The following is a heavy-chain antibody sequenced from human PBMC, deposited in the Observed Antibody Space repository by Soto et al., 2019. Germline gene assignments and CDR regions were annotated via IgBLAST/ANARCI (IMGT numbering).Heavy chain of an antibody. J-gene: IGHJ3*02. CDR1: GGSISSYY. V-gene: IGHV4-59*01. Sequence: PSETLSLTCTASGGSISSYYWSWIRQPPGKGLEWIGYIYYSGSTNYNPSLKSRVTISVDTSKNRFSLKLSSVTAADTAVYYCARFVQNDAFDIWGQGTMVTVSS. CDR2: IYYSGST. CDR3: ARFVQNDAFDI. D-gene: IGHD1-1*01.